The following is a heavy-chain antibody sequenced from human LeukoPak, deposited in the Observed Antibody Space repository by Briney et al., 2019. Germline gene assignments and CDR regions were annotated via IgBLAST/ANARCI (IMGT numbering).Heavy chain of an antibody. V-gene: IGHV3-23*01. CDR1: GFTFSHYG. J-gene: IGHJ4*02. CDR3: AKDLSASDWVADF. D-gene: IGHD3-9*01. Sequence: GGSLRLSCEASGFTFSHYGMSWVRQGPGKGLDWVSAIRGSGDNTYYADSVKGRFTISRDNSKNTLFLRMNSLRAEDTALYYCAKDLSASDWVADFWGQGTLVTVSS. CDR2: IRGSGDNT.